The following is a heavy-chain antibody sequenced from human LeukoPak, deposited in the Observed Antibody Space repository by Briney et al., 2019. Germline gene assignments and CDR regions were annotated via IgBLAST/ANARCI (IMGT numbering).Heavy chain of an antibody. CDR3: ARGRGLPGPLDY. V-gene: IGHV3-21*01. CDR2: ISSSSRHI. CDR1: ADSFSGYY. D-gene: IGHD3-10*01. J-gene: IGHJ4*02. Sequence: ETLSVICAVYADSFSGYYWSWIRQPPGKGLEWVSSISSSSRHIYHADSVKGRFTISRDNAKNSLYLQMNSLRAEDTAVYYCARGRGLPGPLDYWGQGTLVTVSS.